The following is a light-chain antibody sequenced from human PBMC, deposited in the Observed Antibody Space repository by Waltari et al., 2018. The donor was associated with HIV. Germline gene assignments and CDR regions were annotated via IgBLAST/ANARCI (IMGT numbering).Light chain of an antibody. CDR3: MQGTHWPPT. Sequence: GVMTQSSLSLPVTIRQPACISCRSSQGPVYSDGSTYLSWFQQRPGQSPRRLIYKVSNRDSGVPDRFSGSESGTDFTLRISRVEAEDVGVYYCMQGTHWPPTFGGGTKVEIK. CDR1: QGPVYSDGSTY. J-gene: IGKJ4*01. V-gene: IGKV2-30*01. CDR2: KVS.